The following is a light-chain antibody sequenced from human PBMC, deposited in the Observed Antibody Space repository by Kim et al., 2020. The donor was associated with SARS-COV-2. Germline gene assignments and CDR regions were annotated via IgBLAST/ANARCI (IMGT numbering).Light chain of an antibody. CDR2: SDN. J-gene: IGLJ1*01. Sequence: QSVLTQPPSASGTPGQRVTISCSGSNSNIGSNTVNWYQQLPGTAPKLLIYSDNQRPSGVPARFSGSKSGTSASLAISGLQSEDEADYYCATWDDSLNGYVFGAGTKVTVL. CDR1: NSNIGSNT. CDR3: ATWDDSLNGYV. V-gene: IGLV1-44*01.